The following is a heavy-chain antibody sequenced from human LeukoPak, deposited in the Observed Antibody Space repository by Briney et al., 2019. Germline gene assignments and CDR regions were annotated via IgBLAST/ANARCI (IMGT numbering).Heavy chain of an antibody. J-gene: IGHJ4*02. V-gene: IGHV4-4*02. CDR1: GGSISSTNW. D-gene: IGHD3-3*01. CDR2: VHLDGRT. CDR3: AREGGFYRPLDY. Sequence: SETLSLTCGVSGGSISSTNWWTWVRQPPGKGLEWIREVHLDGRTNYNPSLESRLTMSVDLSENHISLKLTSVTAADTAVYYCAREGGFYRPLDYSGQGTLVTVSS.